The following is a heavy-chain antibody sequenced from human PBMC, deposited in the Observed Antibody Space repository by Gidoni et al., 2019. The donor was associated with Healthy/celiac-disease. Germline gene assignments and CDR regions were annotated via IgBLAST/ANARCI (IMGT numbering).Heavy chain of an antibody. CDR2: INHSGST. CDR1: GGSFSGYY. V-gene: IGHV4-34*01. D-gene: IGHD6-13*01. Sequence: QVQLQQWGAGLLKPSETLSLTCAVYGGSFSGYYWSWIRQPPGKGLEWIGEINHSGSTNYNPSLKSRVTISVDTSKNQFSLKLSSVTAADTAVYYCARGRQRPPGYSSSWYGEYFQHWGQGTLVTVSS. CDR3: ARGRQRPPGYSSSWYGEYFQH. J-gene: IGHJ1*01.